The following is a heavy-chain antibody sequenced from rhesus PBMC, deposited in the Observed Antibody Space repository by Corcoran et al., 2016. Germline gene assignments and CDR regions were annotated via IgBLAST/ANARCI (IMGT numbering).Heavy chain of an antibody. Sequence: QVQLQESGPGVVKPSETLSLTCAVSGYSISSGYDWSWIRQPPGKGLAWIGYIYGSSGSTNYKPSLKNRVTISKDTSKNQFSLKLSSVTAADTAVYYCARDRSPFDYWGQGVLVTVAS. D-gene: IGHD3-40*01. CDR1: GYSISSGYD. CDR3: ARDRSPFDY. J-gene: IGHJ4*01. CDR2: IYGSSGST. V-gene: IGHV4-76*01.